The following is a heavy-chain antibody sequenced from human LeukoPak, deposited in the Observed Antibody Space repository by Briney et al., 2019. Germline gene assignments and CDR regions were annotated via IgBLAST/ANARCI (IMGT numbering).Heavy chain of an antibody. J-gene: IGHJ4*02. V-gene: IGHV1-46*01. D-gene: IGHD5-18*01. Sequence: ASVKVSCKASGDTFTSYYIHWVRQAPGQGLEWMGIISPSGGSTSYAQTFEGRVTMTRDTSTSTVYMELSSLRSEDTAVYYCARWDENIYGQPQGGSLDYWGQGTLVTVSS. CDR1: GDTFTSYY. CDR2: ISPSGGST. CDR3: ARWDENIYGQPQGGSLDY.